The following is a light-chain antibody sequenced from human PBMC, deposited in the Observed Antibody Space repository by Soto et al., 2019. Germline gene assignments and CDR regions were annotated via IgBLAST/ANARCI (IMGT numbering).Light chain of an antibody. CDR3: QSYDSSLSAFYV. V-gene: IGLV1-40*01. CDR2: GNN. Sequence: QSVLTQPSSVSGDPGQTVTISCTGSGSNIGAGSDVYWYQQLPGTAPKLLIYGNNNRPSGVPDRFSASKSGTSASLAITGLQAEDEADYYCQSYDSSLSAFYVFGTGTKVTVL. J-gene: IGLJ1*01. CDR1: GSNIGAGSD.